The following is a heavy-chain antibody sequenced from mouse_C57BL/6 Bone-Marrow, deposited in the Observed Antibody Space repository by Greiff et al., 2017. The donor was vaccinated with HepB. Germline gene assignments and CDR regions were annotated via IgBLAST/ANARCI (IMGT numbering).Heavy chain of an antibody. D-gene: IGHD1-1*01. CDR1: GYSITSGYY. V-gene: IGHV3-6*01. CDR2: ISYDGSN. J-gene: IGHJ3*01. CDR3: ARGGLITTVVVPRFAY. Sequence: EVQLQESGPGLVKPSQSLSLTCSVTGYSITSGYYWNWIRQFPGNILEWMGYISYDGSNNYNPSLKNRISITRDTPKNQFFLKLNSVTTEDTATYYCARGGLITTVVVPRFAYWGQGTLVTVSA.